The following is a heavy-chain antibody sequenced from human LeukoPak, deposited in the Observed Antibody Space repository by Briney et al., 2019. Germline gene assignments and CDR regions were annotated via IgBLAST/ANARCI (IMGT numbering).Heavy chain of an antibody. D-gene: IGHD2-21*01. V-gene: IGHV2-5*02. CDR3: AKAYCGGRDCYDAFEY. CDR1: GFSVSTNAVA. J-gene: IGHJ4*02. CDR2: IYWDDDK. Sequence: SGPTLVKPTQTLTLTCSCSGFSVSTNAVAVGWIRQPPGQALEWLALIYWDDDKRYKSSLQSRLTITKDTSKNQVALTMTDMDPVDTATYYCAKAYCGGRDCYDAFEYWGQGTLVTVSS.